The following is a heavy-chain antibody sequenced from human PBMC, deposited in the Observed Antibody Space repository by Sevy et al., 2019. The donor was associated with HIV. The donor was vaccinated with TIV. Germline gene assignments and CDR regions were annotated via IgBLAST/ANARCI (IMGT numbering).Heavy chain of an antibody. D-gene: IGHD3-16*01. CDR2: ISGSSNYI. Sequence: GGSLRLSCAASGFTFSSYNINWVRQAPGKGLEWVSSISGSSNYIYYSDSVKGRFTISRNKAKNSLYLQMNSLRAGDTAVYYCARDRDMITFGVAEAFDIWGQGTMVTVSS. V-gene: IGHV3-21*01. J-gene: IGHJ3*02. CDR1: GFTFSSYN. CDR3: ARDRDMITFGVAEAFDI.